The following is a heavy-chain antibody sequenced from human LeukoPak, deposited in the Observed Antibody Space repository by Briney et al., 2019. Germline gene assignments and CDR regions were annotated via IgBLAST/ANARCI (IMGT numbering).Heavy chain of an antibody. D-gene: IGHD3-3*01. J-gene: IGHJ6*03. Sequence: PGGSLRLSCAASGFTFSSYATSWVRQAPGKGLEWVSAISGSGGSTYYADSVKGRFTISRDNSKNTLYLQMNSLRAEDTAVYYCAKERYDFWSGYYSQYYMDVWGKGTTVTVSS. CDR2: ISGSGGST. V-gene: IGHV3-23*01. CDR3: AKERYDFWSGYYSQYYMDV. CDR1: GFTFSSYA.